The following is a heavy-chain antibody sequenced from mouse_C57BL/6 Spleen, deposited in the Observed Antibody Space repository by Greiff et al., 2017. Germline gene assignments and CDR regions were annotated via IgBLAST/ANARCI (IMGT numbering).Heavy chain of an antibody. CDR3: ARSIYYGNYGGAMDY. CDR1: GYTFTSW. D-gene: IGHD2-1*01. J-gene: IGHJ4*01. Sequence: VQLQQPGAELVRPGSSVKLSCKASGYTFTSWMHWVKQRPIQGLEWIGNIDPSDSETHYNQKFKDKATLTVDKSSSTAYMQLRSLTSEDSAVYSCARSIYYGNYGGAMDYWGQGTSVTVSS. CDR2: IDPSDSET. V-gene: IGHV1-52*01.